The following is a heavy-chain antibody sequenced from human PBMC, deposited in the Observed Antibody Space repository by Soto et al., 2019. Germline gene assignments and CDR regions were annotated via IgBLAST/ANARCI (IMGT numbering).Heavy chain of an antibody. CDR2: IDPSDSQT. CDR3: ARVPSGSAHFDY. Sequence: PGEPLKISCKGSGYSFAGYWITWVRQKPGKGLEWMGRIDPSDSQTYYSPSFRGHVTISVDRSKNQFSLKLSSVTAADTAVYYCARVPSGSAHFDYWGQGTLVTVSS. CDR1: GYSFAGYW. J-gene: IGHJ4*02. D-gene: IGHD6-19*01. V-gene: IGHV5-10-1*01.